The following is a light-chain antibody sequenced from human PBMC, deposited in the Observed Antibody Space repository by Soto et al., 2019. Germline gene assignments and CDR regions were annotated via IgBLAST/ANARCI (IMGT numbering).Light chain of an antibody. CDR2: GAS. Sequence: EIVLTQPPGTLYLSPGERATLSCRASQSVSSNQLAWYQQKPGRAPRLLIYGASNRATGIPDRFSGSGSGTDFTLTISRLETEDSAVYYCQQYGSSPTWTFGQGTKVDIK. J-gene: IGKJ1*01. V-gene: IGKV3-20*01. CDR1: QSVSSNQ. CDR3: QQYGSSPTWT.